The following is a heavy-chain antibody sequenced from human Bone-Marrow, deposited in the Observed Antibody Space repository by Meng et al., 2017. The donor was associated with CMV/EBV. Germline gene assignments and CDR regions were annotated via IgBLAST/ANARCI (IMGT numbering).Heavy chain of an antibody. V-gene: IGHV3-7*01. J-gene: IGHJ6*02. CDR3: ARGGNDAYYYYYYGMDV. D-gene: IGHD1-1*01. CDR1: GFTFSSYW. CDR2: IKQDGSEK. Sequence: GESLKISCAASGFTFSSYWMSWVRQAPGKGLEWVANIKQDGSEKYYVDSVKGRFTISRDNAKNSLYLQMNSLRAEDTAVYYCARGGNDAYYYYYYGMDVWGQGTTVTVSS.